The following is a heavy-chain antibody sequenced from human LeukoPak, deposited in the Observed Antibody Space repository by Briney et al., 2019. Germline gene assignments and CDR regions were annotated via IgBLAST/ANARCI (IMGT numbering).Heavy chain of an antibody. CDR2: TGSTGVST. J-gene: IGHJ4*02. D-gene: IGHD2-2*01. CDR3: TKDPGVVPAHYFDY. V-gene: IGHV3-23*01. Sequence: GGSLRLSCAASGFTFSSYAMNWVRQAPGKGLEWVSGTGSTGVSTFYADSVKGRFTVSRDNSKNTLSLQMNSLRAEDTAIYYCTKDPGVVPAHYFDYWGQGTLVTVSS. CDR1: GFTFSSYA.